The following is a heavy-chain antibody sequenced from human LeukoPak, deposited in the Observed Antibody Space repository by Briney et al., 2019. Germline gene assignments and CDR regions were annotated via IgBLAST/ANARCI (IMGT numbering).Heavy chain of an antibody. D-gene: IGHD2-2*01. Sequence: SQTLSLTCTVSGGSISSGSYYWSWIRQPAGKGLEWIGRIYTSGSTNYNPSLKSRVTISVDTSKNQFSLKLSSVTAADTAVYYCASGVVPDGFDYWGQGTLVTVSS. J-gene: IGHJ4*02. CDR1: GGSISSGSYY. V-gene: IGHV4-61*02. CDR2: IYTSGST. CDR3: ASGVVPDGFDY.